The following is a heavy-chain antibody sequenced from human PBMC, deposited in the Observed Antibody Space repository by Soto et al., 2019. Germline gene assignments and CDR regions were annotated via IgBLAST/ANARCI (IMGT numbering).Heavy chain of an antibody. J-gene: IGHJ4*02. Sequence: GGSLRLSCEVSGFTFSDFYMSWIRQSPGKGLEWLSYISPKSNYKQYAESVKGRHTISRDNAKNSLSLQMNSLRVEDTAVYYCVRGGGGGQFDSWGQGTLVTVSS. CDR3: VRGGGGGQFDS. V-gene: IGHV3-11*06. D-gene: IGHD2-21*01. CDR1: GFTFSDFY. CDR2: ISPKSNYK.